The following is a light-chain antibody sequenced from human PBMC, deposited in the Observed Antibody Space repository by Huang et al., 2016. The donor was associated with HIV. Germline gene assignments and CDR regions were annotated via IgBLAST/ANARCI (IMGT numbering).Light chain of an antibody. CDR1: QCINNY. J-gene: IGKJ4*01. CDR2: GAS. Sequence: IQLTQSPSSLSASVGDRVTITCRASQCINNYLAWYQQKPGKAPNLLIYGASTLQSGVPSRFSGSGSGTDFTLTISSLQPEDLATYFCQLLSSSPPNTFGGGTRVEIK. V-gene: IGKV1-9*01. CDR3: QLLSSSPPNT.